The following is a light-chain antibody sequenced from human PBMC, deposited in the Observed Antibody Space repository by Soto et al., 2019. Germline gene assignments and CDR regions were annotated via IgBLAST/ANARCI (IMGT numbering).Light chain of an antibody. CDR2: GAS. CDR3: QRYGTSPLT. J-gene: IGKJ4*01. Sequence: EIVLTQSPCTLSLSPGERATLSCRASQSVHSNYLAWYQQKPGQAPRLLIYGASSRATGIPDRFSGSGSGTDFTLTISRLEPEDFAVYYCQRYGTSPLTFGGGTKVDIK. V-gene: IGKV3-20*01. CDR1: QSVHSNY.